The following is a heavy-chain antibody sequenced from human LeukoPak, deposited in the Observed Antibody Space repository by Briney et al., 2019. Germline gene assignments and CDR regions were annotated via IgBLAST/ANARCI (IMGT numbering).Heavy chain of an antibody. Sequence: GGSLRLSCAASGFTFSTYNMNWVRQAPGKGLEWVSSISSSSSYIYYADPVKGRFTISRDNAKNSLYLHMNSLRAEDTAVYYCANRPPGHQQPPESWGQGTLVTVSS. D-gene: IGHD6-13*01. CDR1: GFTFSTYN. CDR2: ISSSSSYI. J-gene: IGHJ5*02. V-gene: IGHV3-21*01. CDR3: ANRPPGHQQPPES.